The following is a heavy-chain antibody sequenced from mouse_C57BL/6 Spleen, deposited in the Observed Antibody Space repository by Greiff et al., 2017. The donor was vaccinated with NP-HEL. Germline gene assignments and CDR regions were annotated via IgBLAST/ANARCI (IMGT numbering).Heavy chain of an antibody. CDR2: IYPRDGST. CDR1: GYTFTDHT. V-gene: IGHV1-78*01. Sequence: HVKQSDAELVKPGASVKISCKVSGYTFTDHTIHWMKQRPEQGLEWIGYIYPRDGSTKYNEKFKGKAILTADKSSSTAYMQLNSLTSEDSAVYFCARSYYSNYEDWYFDVWGTGTTVTVSS. J-gene: IGHJ1*03. CDR3: ARSYYSNYEDWYFDV. D-gene: IGHD2-5*01.